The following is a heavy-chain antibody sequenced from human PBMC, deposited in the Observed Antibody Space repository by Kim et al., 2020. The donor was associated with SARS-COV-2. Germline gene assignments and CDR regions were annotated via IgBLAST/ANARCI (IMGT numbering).Heavy chain of an antibody. V-gene: IGHV4-34*01. D-gene: IGHD3-3*01. CDR2: INHSGST. J-gene: IGHJ6*02. CDR3: ATYYDFWSGQLPMDV. Sequence: SETLSLTCAVYGGSFSGYYWSWIRQPPGKGLEWIGEINHSGSTNYNPSLKSRVTISVDTSKNQFSLKLSSVTAADTAVYYCATYYDFWSGQLPMDVWGQGTTVTVSS. CDR1: GGSFSGYY.